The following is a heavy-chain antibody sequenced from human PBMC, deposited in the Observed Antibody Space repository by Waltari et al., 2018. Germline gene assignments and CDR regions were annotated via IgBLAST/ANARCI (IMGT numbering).Heavy chain of an antibody. CDR3: ATAVSNYGSGSYYLPFREQHDY. D-gene: IGHD3-10*01. J-gene: IGHJ4*02. Sequence: EVQLVQSGAEVKKPGATVKISCKASGYTFTDYYMHWVQQAPGKGLEWMGRVDPEDGETIYAEKFQGRVTITADTSTDTAYMELSSLRSEDTAVYYCATAVSNYGSGSYYLPFREQHDYWGQGTLVTVSS. CDR2: VDPEDGET. CDR1: GYTFTDYY. V-gene: IGHV1-69-2*01.